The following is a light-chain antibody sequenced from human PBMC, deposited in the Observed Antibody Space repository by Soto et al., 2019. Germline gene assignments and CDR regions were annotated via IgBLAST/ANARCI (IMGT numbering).Light chain of an antibody. CDR1: SSDIGHYNF. CDR3: VSYTTSSTPYV. V-gene: IGLV2-14*01. Sequence: QSALTQPASVSGSPGQSIAISCTGSSSDIGHYNFVSWYQQHPGKAPKLMIYDVSNRPSGVSNRFSGSKSGNTASLTISGLQDEDEADYYCVSYTTSSTPYVFGTGTKVTVL. J-gene: IGLJ1*01. CDR2: DVS.